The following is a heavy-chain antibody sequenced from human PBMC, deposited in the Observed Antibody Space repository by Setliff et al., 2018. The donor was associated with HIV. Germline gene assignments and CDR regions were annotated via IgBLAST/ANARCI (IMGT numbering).Heavy chain of an antibody. D-gene: IGHD3-10*01. V-gene: IGHV1-69*13. J-gene: IGHJ4*02. CDR1: GGTFSGHA. CDR3: AREDKGYYGSGLG. CDR2: IIPLFGTA. Sequence: ASVKVSCKAAGGTFSGHAINWVRQAPGQGLEWMGEIIPLFGTAHYAQRFQGRVTITADHSASTAYMELSRLKSADTAVYYCAREDKGYYGSGLGWAQGTLVTVSS.